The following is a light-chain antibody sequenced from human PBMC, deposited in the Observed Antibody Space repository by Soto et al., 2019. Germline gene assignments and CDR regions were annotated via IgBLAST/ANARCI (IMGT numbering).Light chain of an antibody. CDR2: EVT. Sequence: SALTQPASVSGSPGQSITISCTGTSSDVGGYNHVSWYQIHPGKAPKLIIYEVTSRPSGVSYRFSGSKSGNSASLTISGLQAEDEADYYCSSYASSSSYVFGGGTKVTVL. J-gene: IGLJ1*01. V-gene: IGLV2-14*01. CDR1: SSDVGGYNH. CDR3: SSYASSSSYV.